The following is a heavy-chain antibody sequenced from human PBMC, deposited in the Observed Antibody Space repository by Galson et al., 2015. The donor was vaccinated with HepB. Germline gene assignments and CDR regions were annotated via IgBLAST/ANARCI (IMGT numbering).Heavy chain of an antibody. CDR1: GFSLSTSGVG. CDR2: IYWDDDK. Sequence: PALVKPTQTLTLTCTFSGFSLSTSGVGVGWIRQPPGKALEWLALIYWDDDKRYSPSLKSRLTITKDTSKNQVVLTMTNMDPVDTATYYCAHTAGGFWSGYPFDYWGQGTLVTASS. D-gene: IGHD3-3*01. V-gene: IGHV2-5*02. CDR3: AHTAGGFWSGYPFDY. J-gene: IGHJ4*02.